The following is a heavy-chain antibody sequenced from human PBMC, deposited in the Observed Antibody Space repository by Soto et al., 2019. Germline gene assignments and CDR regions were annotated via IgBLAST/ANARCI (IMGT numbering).Heavy chain of an antibody. CDR1: GFSFSAYG. CDR2: IRGSDSDT. D-gene: IGHD6-6*01. Sequence: GXCLRLSWPASGFSFSAYGMRLVRQAPGKGLEWVSSIRGSDSDTYYADSVKGRFTISRDNSKNTLYLQMNSMRAEDTAVYYCAKLVGATSSGDFWGQGMLVTVSS. V-gene: IGHV3-23*01. J-gene: IGHJ4*02. CDR3: AKLVGATSSGDF.